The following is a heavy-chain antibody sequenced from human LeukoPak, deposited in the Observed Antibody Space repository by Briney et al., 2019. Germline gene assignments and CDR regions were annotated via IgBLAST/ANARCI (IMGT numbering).Heavy chain of an antibody. CDR2: ISGSGGNT. J-gene: IGHJ6*03. CDR3: AKDQSTGTYYYYYYYMDV. D-gene: IGHD7-27*01. V-gene: IGHV3-23*01. CDR1: GFTFSSYA. Sequence: GGSLRLSCAASGFTFSSYAMTWVRQAPGKGLEWVSTISGSGGNTYYADSVRGRFTISRDNSKNTLYLQMNSLRAEDTAVYYCAKDQSTGTYYYYYYYMDVWGKGTTVTVSS.